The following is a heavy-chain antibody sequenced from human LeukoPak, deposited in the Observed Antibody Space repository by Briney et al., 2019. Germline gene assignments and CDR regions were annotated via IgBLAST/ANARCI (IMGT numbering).Heavy chain of an antibody. V-gene: IGHV4-31*11. CDR2: IYYSGST. Sequence: NTSETLSLTCAVYGGSFSGYCWSWIRQHPGKGLEWIGYIYYSGSTYYNPSLKSRVTISVDTSKNQFSLKLSSVTAADTAVYYCARHDYGDYFDFWGQGTLVTVSS. CDR1: GGSFSGYC. D-gene: IGHD4-17*01. CDR3: ARHDYGDYFDF. J-gene: IGHJ4*02.